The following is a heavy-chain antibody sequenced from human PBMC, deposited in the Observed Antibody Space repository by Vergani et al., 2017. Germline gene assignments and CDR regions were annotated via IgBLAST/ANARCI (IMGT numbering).Heavy chain of an antibody. Sequence: QLQLQESGPGLVKPSETLSLTCTVSGGSISSSSYYWGWIRQPPGKGLEWIGSIYYSGSTYYNPSLKSRVTISVDTSKNQLSLKLSSVTAADTAVYYCARRTAMDYYYGMDVWGQGTTVTVSS. CDR1: GGSISSSSYY. CDR2: IYYSGST. V-gene: IGHV4-39*07. CDR3: ARRTAMDYYYGMDV. J-gene: IGHJ6*02. D-gene: IGHD5-18*01.